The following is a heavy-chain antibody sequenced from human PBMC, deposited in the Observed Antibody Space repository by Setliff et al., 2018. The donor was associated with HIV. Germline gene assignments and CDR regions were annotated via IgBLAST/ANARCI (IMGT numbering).Heavy chain of an antibody. V-gene: IGHV3-66*03. Sequence: GGSLRLSCAASGFTLSNTYMAWVRQAPGKRPEWVSTLYGSGDTYHADSVKGRFTISRDNSKNTLYLQMNSLRAEDTAVYYCAKEDRYYYGSGSYPLYYYYMDVWGKGTTVTVSS. CDR1: GFTLSNTY. J-gene: IGHJ6*03. CDR3: AKEDRYYYGSGSYPLYYYYMDV. CDR2: LYGSGDT. D-gene: IGHD3-10*01.